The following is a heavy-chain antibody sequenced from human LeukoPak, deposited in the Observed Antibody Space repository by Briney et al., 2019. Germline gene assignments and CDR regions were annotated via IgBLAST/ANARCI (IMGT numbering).Heavy chain of an antibody. D-gene: IGHD4-17*01. CDR2: IFYSGTT. V-gene: IGHV4-59*11. Sequence: PSETLSLTCTVSGGSISNHYWSWIRQPPGKRLEWIGHIFYSGTTRYNPSLQSRVTISVDTSKNQFSLKLTSVTAADTAVYYCASGDYGDFVSQIDYWGQGILVAVSS. CDR1: GGSISNHY. CDR3: ASGDYGDFVSQIDY. J-gene: IGHJ4*02.